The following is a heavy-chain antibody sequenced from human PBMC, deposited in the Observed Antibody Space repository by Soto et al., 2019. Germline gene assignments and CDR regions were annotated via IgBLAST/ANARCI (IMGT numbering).Heavy chain of an antibody. J-gene: IGHJ6*02. D-gene: IGHD5-18*01. V-gene: IGHV1-18*01. CDR1: GYTFTSYG. CDR3: AIDGVDTGTCYYCGMAF. CDR2: ISAYNGNT. Sequence: ASVKVSCKASGYTFTSYGISWVRQAPGQGLEWMGWISAYNGNTNYAQKLQGRVTMTTDTSTSTAYMELRSLRSDDTAVYYCAIDGVDTGTCYYCGMAFWCQGTSVTV.